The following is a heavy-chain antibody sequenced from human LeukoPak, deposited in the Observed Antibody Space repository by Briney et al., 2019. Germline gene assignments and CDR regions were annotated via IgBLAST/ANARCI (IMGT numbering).Heavy chain of an antibody. J-gene: IGHJ5*02. CDR2: ISSSSSYI. D-gene: IGHD2-15*01. Sequence: GGSLRLSCAASGFTFSSYSMNWVRRAPGKGLEWVSSISSSSSYIYYADSVKGRFTISRDNAKNSLYLQMNSLRAEDTAVYYCARIRLRTNWFDPWGQGTLVTVSS. CDR3: ARIRLRTNWFDP. CDR1: GFTFSSYS. V-gene: IGHV3-21*01.